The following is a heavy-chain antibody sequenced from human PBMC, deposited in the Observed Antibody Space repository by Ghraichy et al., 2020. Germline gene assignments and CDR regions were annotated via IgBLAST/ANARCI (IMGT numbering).Heavy chain of an antibody. V-gene: IGHV4-39*01. D-gene: IGHD2-15*01. Sequence: SETLSLTCTVSGGSISSSSNYFWGWVRQPPGKGLEWIGSIYYSGNAYYKPSLRSRVTISVDTSKNQFSLKLSSVTAADTAVYYCARHGNIVVVPTATAFGYWGQGTLVTVSS. J-gene: IGHJ4*02. CDR1: GGSISSSSNYF. CDR2: IYYSGNA. CDR3: ARHGNIVVVPTATAFGY.